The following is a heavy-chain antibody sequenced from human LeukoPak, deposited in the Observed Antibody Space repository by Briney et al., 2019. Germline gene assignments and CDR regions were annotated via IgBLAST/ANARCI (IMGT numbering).Heavy chain of an antibody. Sequence: GGSLRLSCAASGFTFSTYSMNWVRQAPGKGLEWVSAISGSGGSTYYADSVKGRFTISRDNSKNTLYLQMNSLRAEDTAVYYCAKEAYYYDSSGYCDYWGQGTLVTVSS. CDR1: GFTFSTYS. CDR3: AKEAYYYDSSGYCDY. J-gene: IGHJ4*02. CDR2: ISGSGGST. D-gene: IGHD3-22*01. V-gene: IGHV3-23*01.